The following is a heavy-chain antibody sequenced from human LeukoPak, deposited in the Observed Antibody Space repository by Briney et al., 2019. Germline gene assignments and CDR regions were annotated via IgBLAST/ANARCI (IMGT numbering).Heavy chain of an antibody. CDR2: ITSGGTK. J-gene: IGHJ5*02. Sequence: GGSLRLSCAASGFIFNDYYVSWIRQPPGKGLEWVSYITSGGTKFSADSVEGRFTISRDNARNSLYLQMNSLRAEDTAVYYCARDEGSLFTFDPWGQGTLVTVSS. CDR1: GFIFNDYY. V-gene: IGHV3-11*04. D-gene: IGHD6-13*01. CDR3: ARDEGSLFTFDP.